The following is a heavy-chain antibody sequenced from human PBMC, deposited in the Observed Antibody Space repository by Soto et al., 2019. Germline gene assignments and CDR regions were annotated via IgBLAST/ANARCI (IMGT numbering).Heavy chain of an antibody. CDR2: IKQDGSEK. CDR1: GFTFSSYW. D-gene: IGHD3-3*01. Sequence: GGSLRLSCAASGFTFSSYWMSWVRQAPGKGLEWVANIKQDGSEKYYVDSVKGRFTISRDNAKNSLYLQMNSLRAEDTAVYYCARDLHYDFWSGYTDWGQGTLVTVSS. V-gene: IGHV3-7*05. CDR3: ARDLHYDFWSGYTD. J-gene: IGHJ4*02.